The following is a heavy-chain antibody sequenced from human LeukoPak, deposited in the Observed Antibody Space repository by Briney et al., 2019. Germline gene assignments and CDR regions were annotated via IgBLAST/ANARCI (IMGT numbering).Heavy chain of an antibody. D-gene: IGHD6-19*01. CDR2: IRYDGSNK. Sequence: TGGSLRLSCAASGFTFSSYGMHWVRQAPGKGLEWVAFIRYDGSNKYHADSVKGRFTISRDNSKNTLYLQMNSLRAEDTAVYYCAKDQKGSGWYGEVDYWGQGTLVTVSS. CDR1: GFTFSSYG. J-gene: IGHJ4*02. V-gene: IGHV3-30*02. CDR3: AKDQKGSGWYGEVDY.